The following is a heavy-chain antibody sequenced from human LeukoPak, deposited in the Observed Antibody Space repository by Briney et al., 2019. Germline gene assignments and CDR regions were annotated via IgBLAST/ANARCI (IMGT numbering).Heavy chain of an antibody. CDR1: GFTFSSYG. CDR3: TKGSDRLRAIDI. V-gene: IGHV3-23*01. Sequence: GGTLRLSCAASGFTFSSYGMSWVRQAPGKGLEWVSAISGSGGSTYYADSVKGRFTISRDNSKNTLYLQMNSLRTEDTAVYYCTKGSDRLRAIDIWGQGTMVTVSS. CDR2: ISGSGGST. J-gene: IGHJ3*02. D-gene: IGHD1-26*01.